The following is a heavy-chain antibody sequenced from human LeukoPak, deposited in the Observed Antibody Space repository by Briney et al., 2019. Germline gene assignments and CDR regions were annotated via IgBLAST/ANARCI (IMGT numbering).Heavy chain of an antibody. V-gene: IGHV4-39*01. D-gene: IGHD1-26*01. CDR3: ARHHGSSAGASGYYFDY. CDR1: GGSISSSSYY. J-gene: IGHJ4*02. CDR2: IYYSGST. Sequence: SETLSLTCTVSGGSISSSSYYWGWIRQPPGKGLEWIGSIYYSGSTYYNPSLKSRVTISVDTSKNQFSLKLSSVTAADTAVYYCARHHGSSAGASGYYFDYWGQGTLVTVSS.